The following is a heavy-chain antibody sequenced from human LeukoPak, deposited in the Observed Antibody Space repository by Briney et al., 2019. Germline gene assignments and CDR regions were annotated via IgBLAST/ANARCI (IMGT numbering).Heavy chain of an antibody. V-gene: IGHV3-23*01. CDR3: AKSDSSTKNLNYFDY. Sequence: GGSLRLSCAASGFTFSSYAMSWVRQAPGKGLEWVSAISGSGGSTYYADSVKGRFTISRDNSKNTLYLQMNSLRAEDTAVYYSAKSDSSTKNLNYFDYWGQGTLVTVSS. J-gene: IGHJ4*02. CDR2: ISGSGGST. D-gene: IGHD6-13*01. CDR1: GFTFSSYA.